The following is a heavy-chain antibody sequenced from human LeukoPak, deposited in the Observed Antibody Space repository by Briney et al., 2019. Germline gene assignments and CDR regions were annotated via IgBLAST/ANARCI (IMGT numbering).Heavy chain of an antibody. CDR3: AKDGSWSCTD. D-gene: IGHD2-8*02. V-gene: IGHV3-30*02. CDR1: GFTFSKSA. J-gene: IGHJ4*02. CDR2: IAHHGNDK. Sequence: GGSLKLSCTPSGFTFSKSAMHWVPQSPGKGLEWVAYIAHHGNDKYYVDSVKGRFIISRDNSRRTLYLQMNSLRPDDTALYYCAKDGSWSCTDWGQGTPVTVSS.